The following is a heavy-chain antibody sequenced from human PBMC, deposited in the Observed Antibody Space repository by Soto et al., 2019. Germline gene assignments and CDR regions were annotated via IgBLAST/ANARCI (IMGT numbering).Heavy chain of an antibody. CDR1: GFTFSSYA. Sequence: QVQLVESGGGVVQPGRSLRLSCAASGFTFSSYAMHWVRQAAGKGLEWVAVISYDGSNKYYADSVKGRFTISRDNSKNTLYLQMNSLRAEDTAVYYCARSLSWYDFWSPYYGLDVWGQGTTVTVSS. D-gene: IGHD3-3*01. CDR3: ARSLSWYDFWSPYYGLDV. J-gene: IGHJ6*02. V-gene: IGHV3-30-3*01. CDR2: ISYDGSNK.